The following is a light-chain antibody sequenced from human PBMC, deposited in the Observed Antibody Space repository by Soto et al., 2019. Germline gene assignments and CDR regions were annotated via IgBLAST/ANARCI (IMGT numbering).Light chain of an antibody. CDR2: ENN. V-gene: IGLV1-51*02. J-gene: IGLJ1*01. CDR3: GTWDSSLSADV. Sequence: QSVLTQPPSVSAAPGQKVTISCSGSSSNIGNNYVSWYQQLPGTAPKLLIYENNKRPSGIPDRFSGSKSGTSATLGITGLQTGDEADYYCGTWDSSLSADVFGTGTKADRP. CDR1: SSNIGNNY.